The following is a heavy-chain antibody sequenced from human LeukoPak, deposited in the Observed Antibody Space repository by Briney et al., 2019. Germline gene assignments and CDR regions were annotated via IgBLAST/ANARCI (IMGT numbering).Heavy chain of an antibody. V-gene: IGHV3-23*01. CDR2: IAGSDGFT. J-gene: IGHJ4*02. Sequence: RSGGSLRLSCAASGFPFSSYAMNWVRQAPGKGLEWVSVIAGSDGFTQYADSVKGRFTISRDNSKNTMYLQMNRLRVEDTALYYCVRSLDYWGQGTLVTVSS. CDR1: GFPFSSYA. CDR3: VRSLDY.